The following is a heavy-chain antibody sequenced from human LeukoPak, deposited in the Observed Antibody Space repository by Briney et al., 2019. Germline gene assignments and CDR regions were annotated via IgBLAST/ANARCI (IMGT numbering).Heavy chain of an antibody. CDR3: ARRTTEDYDSSGTNDY. J-gene: IGHJ4*02. CDR2: INHSGST. Sequence: GSLRLSCAASGFTVSSNYMSWVRQPPGNGLEWIGEINHSGSTNYNPSLKSRVTISVDTSKNQFSLKLSSVTAADTAVYYCARRTTEDYDSSGTNDYWGQGTLVTVSS. D-gene: IGHD3-22*01. V-gene: IGHV4-34*01. CDR1: GFTVSSNY.